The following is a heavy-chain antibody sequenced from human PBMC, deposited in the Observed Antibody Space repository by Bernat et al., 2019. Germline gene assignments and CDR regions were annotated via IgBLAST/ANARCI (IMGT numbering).Heavy chain of an antibody. D-gene: IGHD3-22*01. CDR2: SSAYNGNT. J-gene: IGHJ4*02. CDR1: GYTFTSYG. CDR3: ARVHDDDSSGYSDDY. Sequence: QVQLVQSGAEVKKPGASVKVSCKASGYTFTSYGISWVRQAPGQGLEWMGWSSAYNGNTNYAQKLQGRGTMTTDTSTSKAYMELRSLRSDDTAVYYCARVHDDDSSGYSDDYWGQGTLVTVSS. V-gene: IGHV1-18*01.